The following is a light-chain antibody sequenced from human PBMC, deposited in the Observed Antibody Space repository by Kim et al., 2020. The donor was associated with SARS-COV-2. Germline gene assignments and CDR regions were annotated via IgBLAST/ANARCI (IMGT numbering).Light chain of an antibody. J-gene: IGKJ1*01. CDR2: KAS. Sequence: ASVGDRVTITCRASQSIGTWLAWYQQRPGIAPKPLIYKASNLASGVPSRFSGSGSGTEFTLTISSLQPDDFATYYCQQYNNYSPWTFGQGTKV. CDR1: QSIGTW. V-gene: IGKV1-5*03. CDR3: QQYNNYSPWT.